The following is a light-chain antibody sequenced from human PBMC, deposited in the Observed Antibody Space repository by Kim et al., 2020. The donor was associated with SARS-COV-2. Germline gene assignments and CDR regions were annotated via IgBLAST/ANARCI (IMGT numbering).Light chain of an antibody. CDR1: QSVLYRSNNKNY. V-gene: IGKV4-1*01. CDR2: WAS. Sequence: DIVMTQSPDSLPVSLGERATINCKSSQSVLYRSNNKNYLAWYQQKPGQPPKLLIYWASTRESGVPDRFSGSGSGTDFTLTISSLQAEDVAVYYCQQYFTTPITFGQGTRLEIK. J-gene: IGKJ5*01. CDR3: QQYFTTPIT.